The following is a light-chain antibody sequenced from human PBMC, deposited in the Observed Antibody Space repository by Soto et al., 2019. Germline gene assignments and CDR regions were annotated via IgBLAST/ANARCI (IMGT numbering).Light chain of an antibody. CDR1: PSVSSY. CDR2: DAS. J-gene: IGKJ4*01. CDR3: QQRSNWTPVT. V-gene: IGKV3-11*01. Sequence: EIVLTQSPATLSLSPGERATLSFRASPSVSSYLAWYQQKPGQAPRLLIYDASNRATGIPARFSGSGSGTDFTLTISSLEPEDVAMYDGQQRSNWTPVTFGGGTKVESK.